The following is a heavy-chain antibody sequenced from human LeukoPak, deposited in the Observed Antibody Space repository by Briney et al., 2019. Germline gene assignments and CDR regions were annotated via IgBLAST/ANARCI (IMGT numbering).Heavy chain of an antibody. J-gene: IGHJ2*01. Sequence: SETLSLTCTVSGGSISSYYWSWIRQPPGKGLEWIGYIYYSGSTNYNPSLKSRVTISVDTSKDQFSLKLSSVTAADTAVYYCARQSGIAVRGGWYFDLWGRGTLVTVSS. V-gene: IGHV4-59*08. CDR2: IYYSGST. CDR1: GGSISSYY. D-gene: IGHD6-19*01. CDR3: ARQSGIAVRGGWYFDL.